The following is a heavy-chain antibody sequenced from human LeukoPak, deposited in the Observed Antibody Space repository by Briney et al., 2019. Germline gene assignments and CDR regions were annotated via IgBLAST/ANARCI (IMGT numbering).Heavy chain of an antibody. Sequence: PGGSLRLSCAASGFTFSSYSMNWVRQAPGKGLEWVSYISSSSSTIYYADSVKGRFTISRDNAKNSLYLQMNSLRDEDTAVYYCASFPGAQAKFYYYYYMDVWGKGTTVTVSS. CDR2: ISSSSSTI. CDR1: GFTFSSYS. V-gene: IGHV3-48*02. CDR3: ASFPGAQAKFYYYYYMDV. D-gene: IGHD3-10*01. J-gene: IGHJ6*03.